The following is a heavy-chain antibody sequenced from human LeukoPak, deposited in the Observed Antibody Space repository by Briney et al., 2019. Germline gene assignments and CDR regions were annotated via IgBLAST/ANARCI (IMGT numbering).Heavy chain of an antibody. CDR1: GFTVSSNY. D-gene: IGHD5-18*01. CDR2: IYSGGST. CDR3: ARASSPILYSYGDFDY. Sequence: GGSLRLSCAASGFTVSSNYMSWVRQAPGKGLEWVSVIYSGGSTYYADSVKGRFTISRDNSKNTLYLQMNSLRAEDTAVYYCARASSPILYSYGDFDYWGQGTLVTVSS. V-gene: IGHV3-66*01. J-gene: IGHJ4*02.